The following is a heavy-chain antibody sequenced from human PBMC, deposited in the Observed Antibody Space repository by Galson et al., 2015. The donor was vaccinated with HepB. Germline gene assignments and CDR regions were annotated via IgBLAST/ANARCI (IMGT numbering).Heavy chain of an antibody. J-gene: IGHJ2*01. CDR2: ILYDGSNK. CDR1: GFTFSSYG. Sequence: SLRLSCAASGFTFSSYGMHWVRQAPGKGLEWVAGILYDGSNKQYADSVRGRFATSRDNAKNILYLQMYSLGAEDTGLYYCARRGGSTWFPGSGYFDLWGRGSLVTVSS. CDR3: ARRGGSTWFPGSGYFDL. V-gene: IGHV3-30*09. D-gene: IGHD2-2*01.